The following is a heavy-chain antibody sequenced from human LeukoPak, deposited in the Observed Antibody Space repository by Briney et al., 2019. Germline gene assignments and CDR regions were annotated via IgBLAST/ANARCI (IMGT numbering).Heavy chain of an antibody. CDR3: ASSPAYSSSWYAIDT. CDR1: GVIFSNYD. Sequence: PGGSLRLSCAASGVIFSNYDMHWVRQAAGKGLEWVSGIGTAGDTYYPGSVKGRFTISRENAKNSLYLHMSSLSAGDTAMYYCASSPAYSSSWYAIDTWGQGTLVTVSS. V-gene: IGHV3-13*01. D-gene: IGHD6-13*01. CDR2: IGTAGDT. J-gene: IGHJ5*02.